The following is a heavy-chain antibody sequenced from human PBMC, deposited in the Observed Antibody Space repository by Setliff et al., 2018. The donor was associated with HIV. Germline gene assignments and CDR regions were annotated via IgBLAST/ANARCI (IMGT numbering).Heavy chain of an antibody. D-gene: IGHD6-19*01. CDR1: GFTFKTDA. Sequence: QPGGSLRLSCAASGFTFKTDAMHWVRQAPGKGLEWVASIWYDGSNKEYGDSVKGRFTISRDNSKNMVYLEMNNLRGEDSAVYYCARDPAMSGWALADWGQGTQVTVSS. CDR2: IWYDGSNK. V-gene: IGHV3-33*01. J-gene: IGHJ4*02. CDR3: ARDPAMSGWALAD.